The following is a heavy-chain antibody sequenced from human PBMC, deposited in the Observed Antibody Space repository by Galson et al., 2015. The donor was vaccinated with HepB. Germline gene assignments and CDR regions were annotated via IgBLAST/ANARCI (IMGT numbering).Heavy chain of an antibody. Sequence: SVKVSCKASGGTFSSYTISWVRQAPGQGLEWMGRIIPILGIANYAQKFLGRVTITADKSTSTAYMELSSLRSEDTAVYYCARDRWLHDPFSYWGQGTLVTVSS. J-gene: IGHJ4*02. CDR3: ARDRWLHDPFSY. CDR2: IIPILGIA. CDR1: GGTFSSYT. V-gene: IGHV1-69*04. D-gene: IGHD5-24*01.